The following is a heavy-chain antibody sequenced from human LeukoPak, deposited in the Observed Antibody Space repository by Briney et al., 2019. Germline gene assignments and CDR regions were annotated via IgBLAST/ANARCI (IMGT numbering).Heavy chain of an antibody. Sequence: SVKVSCKASGGTFSSYAISWVRQAPGQGLEWMGGINPIFGTANYAQKFQGRVTITTDESTSTAYMELSSLRSEDTAVYYCARDVVPHQETHHYYYMDVWGKGTTVTVSS. CDR3: ARDVVPHQETHHYYYMDV. CDR2: INPIFGTA. D-gene: IGHD2-2*01. CDR1: GGTFSSYA. V-gene: IGHV1-69*05. J-gene: IGHJ6*03.